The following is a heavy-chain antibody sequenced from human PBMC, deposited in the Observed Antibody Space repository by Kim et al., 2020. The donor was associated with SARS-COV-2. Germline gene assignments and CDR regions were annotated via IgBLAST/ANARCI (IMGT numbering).Heavy chain of an antibody. CDR2: IYYSGST. CDR3: ARDLGYGDSSFAFDI. V-gene: IGHV4-31*03. J-gene: IGHJ3*02. D-gene: IGHD4-17*01. CDR1: GGSISSGGYY. Sequence: SETLSLTCTVSGGSISSGGYYWSWIRQHPGKGLEWIGYIYYSGSTYYNPSLKSRVTISVDTSKNQFSLKLSSVTAADTAVYYCARDLGYGDSSFAFDIWGQGTMVTVSS.